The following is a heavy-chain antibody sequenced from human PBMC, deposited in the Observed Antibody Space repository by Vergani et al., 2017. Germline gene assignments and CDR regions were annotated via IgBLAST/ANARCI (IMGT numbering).Heavy chain of an antibody. Sequence: VQLVQSGADVKKPGATMKIFCKVSGYTFTDHYMHWVTQAPGKGLEWMGLVDPEDGETIYAEKFKGRVTIAADTSADTAHLECSSLRSEDTAVYYCATPQTVTTGGMEVWVQGTTVIVSS. V-gene: IGHV1-69-2*01. CDR3: ATPQTVTTGGMEV. D-gene: IGHD4-17*01. CDR1: GYTFTDHY. J-gene: IGHJ6*02. CDR2: VDPEDGET.